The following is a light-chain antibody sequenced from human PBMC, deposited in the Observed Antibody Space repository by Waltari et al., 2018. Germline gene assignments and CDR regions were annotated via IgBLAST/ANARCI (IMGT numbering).Light chain of an antibody. J-gene: IGKJ5*01. CDR3: QQGDGFHPIT. CDR1: TDISSW. Sequence: DIQMTQSPSSVSASVGDRVTITCRASTDISSWLAWYQQKPGQAPRLLIYAVSILHSGVPSRFSGSGSGTDFTLTITSLQPEDFAIYYCQQGDGFHPITFGQGTRLE. CDR2: AVS. V-gene: IGKV1-12*01.